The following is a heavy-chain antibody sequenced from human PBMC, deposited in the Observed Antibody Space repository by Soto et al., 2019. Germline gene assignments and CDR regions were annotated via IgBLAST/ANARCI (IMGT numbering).Heavy chain of an antibody. V-gene: IGHV1-46*03. D-gene: IGHD2-15*01. Sequence: QVQLVQSGAEVKKPGASVKVSCKASGYTFTNYYMHWVRQAPGQGLEWMGSINPSRGSTSNAQKCQGRVPMTRDRSTRPVYVELSSLRPEDTAGYYCTRGRGPWYLDDWGQGTLVTVSS. CDR1: GYTFTNYY. J-gene: IGHJ4*02. CDR3: TRGRGPWYLDD. CDR2: INPSRGST.